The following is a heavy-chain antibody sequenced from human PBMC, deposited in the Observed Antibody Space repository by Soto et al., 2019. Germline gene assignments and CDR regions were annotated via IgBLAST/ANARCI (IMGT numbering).Heavy chain of an antibody. Sequence: QVQLQESGPGLVKPSETLSLTCTVSGDSISSYYWSWIRQPPGKGLEWIGYIYYSGSTNYNPSLKSRVTISVDTSKNQFSLRLSSVTAADTAVYYCAGGYCGGGNCYSRFFDYWGQGALVTVSS. CDR3: AGGYCGGGNCYSRFFDY. D-gene: IGHD2-15*01. J-gene: IGHJ4*02. CDR1: GDSISSYY. V-gene: IGHV4-59*08. CDR2: IYYSGST.